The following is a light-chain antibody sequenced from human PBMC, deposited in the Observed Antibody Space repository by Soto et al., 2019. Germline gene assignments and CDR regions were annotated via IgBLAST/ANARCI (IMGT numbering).Light chain of an antibody. V-gene: IGKV3D-20*02. Sequence: EVVLTQSPGTLSLSRGERATLSCRASERIYSAYLGWYQQKPGQAPRLLIYGTSSRATGIPDRFSGSGSGTDFTLTISRLEPEDFAVYYCQQRSNWRGTFGQGTRLEIK. CDR1: ERIYSAY. J-gene: IGKJ5*01. CDR2: GTS. CDR3: QQRSNWRGT.